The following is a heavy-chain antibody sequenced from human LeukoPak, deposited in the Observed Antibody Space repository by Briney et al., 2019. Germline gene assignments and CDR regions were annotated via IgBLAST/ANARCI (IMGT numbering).Heavy chain of an antibody. Sequence: PSETLSLTCTVSGGSISSSSYYWGWIRQPPGKGLEWIGSIYYSGSTYYNPSLKSRVTISVDTSKNQFSLKLSSVTAADTAVYYCATRSPFGVVIRLFDYWGQGTLVTVSS. CDR1: GGSISSSSYY. D-gene: IGHD3-3*01. CDR3: ATRSPFGVVIRLFDY. J-gene: IGHJ4*02. CDR2: IYYSGST. V-gene: IGHV4-39*07.